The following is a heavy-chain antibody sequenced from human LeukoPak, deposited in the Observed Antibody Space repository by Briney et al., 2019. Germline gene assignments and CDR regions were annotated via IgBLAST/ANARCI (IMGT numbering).Heavy chain of an antibody. J-gene: IGHJ4*02. CDR3: ARRGFCSGGSCFSAPFDF. Sequence: GESLKISCKGSGYTFSSYWIGWARQMPGKGLEWMGIIYPGDSDTRYSPSFQGQVSISADKSISTAYLQWSSLKASDTAMYYCARRGFCSGGSCFSAPFDFWGQGTLLTVSS. CDR1: GYTFSSYW. V-gene: IGHV5-51*01. D-gene: IGHD2-15*01. CDR2: IYPGDSDT.